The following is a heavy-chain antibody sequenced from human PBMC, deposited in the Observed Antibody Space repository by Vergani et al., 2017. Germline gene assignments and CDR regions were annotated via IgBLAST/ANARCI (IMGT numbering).Heavy chain of an antibody. V-gene: IGHV3-48*03. D-gene: IGHD3-3*01. CDR2: IRSSGSTI. Sequence: EVQLVESGGGLVQPGGSLRLSCAAPGFTFSSYEMNWVRQAPGKGLEWVSYIRSSGSTIYYADSVKGRFTISRDNAKNSLYLQMNSLRAEDTAVYYCARDAYDFLSDQYSWGLDIWGQGTMVTVSS. CDR1: GFTFSSYE. J-gene: IGHJ3*02. CDR3: ARDAYDFLSDQYSWGLDI.